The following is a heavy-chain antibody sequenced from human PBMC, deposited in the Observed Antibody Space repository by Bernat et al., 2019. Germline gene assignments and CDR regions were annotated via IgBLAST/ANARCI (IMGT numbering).Heavy chain of an antibody. CDR2: MSSSRSYT. J-gene: IGHJ4*02. Sequence: QVQLVESGGGLVKPGGSRRLSGAASGFTFSDYYMSWIRQAPGKGLEGVSYMSSSRSYTNYADSVKGRFTISRDNAKNSLYLQMNSLRAEDTAVYYCARPNYDYVWGSYRPFDYWGQGTLVTVSS. V-gene: IGHV3-11*05. CDR3: ARPNYDYVWGSYRPFDY. CDR1: GFTFSDYY. D-gene: IGHD3-16*02.